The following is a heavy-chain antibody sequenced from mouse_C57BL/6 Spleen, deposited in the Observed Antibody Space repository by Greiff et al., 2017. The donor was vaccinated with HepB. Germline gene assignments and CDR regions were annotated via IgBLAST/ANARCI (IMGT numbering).Heavy chain of an antibody. J-gene: IGHJ4*01. CDR3: TRDEWLKGAMDY. D-gene: IGHD1-3*01. Sequence: EVMLVESGEGLVKPGGSLKLSCAASGFTFSSYAMSWVRQTPEKRLEWVAYISSGGDYIYYADTVKGRFTISRDNARNTLYLQMSSLKSEDTAMYYCTRDEWLKGAMDYWGQGTSVTVSS. CDR1: GFTFSSYA. CDR2: ISSGGDYI. V-gene: IGHV5-9-1*02.